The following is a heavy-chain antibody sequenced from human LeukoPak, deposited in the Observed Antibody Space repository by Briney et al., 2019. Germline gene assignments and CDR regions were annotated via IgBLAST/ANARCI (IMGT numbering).Heavy chain of an antibody. V-gene: IGHV1-2*02. D-gene: IGHD3-10*01. Sequence: ASVKVSCKASGYTFTGYYMHWVRQAPGQGLEWMGWINPNSGGTNYAQKFQGRVTMTRDTSISTAYMELSRLRSDDTAVYYCAREVYYGSGSYYLGGGGNWFDPWGQGTLVTVSS. CDR3: AREVYYGSGSYYLGGGGNWFDP. J-gene: IGHJ5*02. CDR2: INPNSGGT. CDR1: GYTFTGYY.